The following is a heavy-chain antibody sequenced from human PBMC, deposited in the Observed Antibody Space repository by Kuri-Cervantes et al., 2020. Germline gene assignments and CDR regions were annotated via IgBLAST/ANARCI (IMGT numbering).Heavy chain of an antibody. CDR2: INHSGST. J-gene: IGHJ4*02. CDR3: ARKPGYSSSWYYVQRN. Sequence: SETLSLTCAVYGGSFSGYYWSWIRQPPGKGLEWIGEINHSGSTNYNPSLKSRVTISVDTSKNQFSLKLGSVTAADTAVYYCARKPGYSSSWYYVQRNWGQGTLVTVSS. D-gene: IGHD6-13*01. V-gene: IGHV4-34*01. CDR1: GGSFSGYY.